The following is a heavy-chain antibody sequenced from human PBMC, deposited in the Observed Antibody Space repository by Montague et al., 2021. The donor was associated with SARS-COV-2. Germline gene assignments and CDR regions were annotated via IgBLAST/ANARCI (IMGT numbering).Heavy chain of an antibody. Sequence: SETLSLTCTVSVGSISNYYWTWIRQPPGKGLEWIGYIYDSGSANYNPSLKSRSTISVDTSNNQFSLRLSSVTVADTAVYYCARAYCGGDCHVGPWGQGILVTVSS. CDR1: VGSISNYY. J-gene: IGHJ5*02. D-gene: IGHD2-21*02. V-gene: IGHV4-59*01. CDR3: ARAYCGGDCHVGP. CDR2: IYDSGSA.